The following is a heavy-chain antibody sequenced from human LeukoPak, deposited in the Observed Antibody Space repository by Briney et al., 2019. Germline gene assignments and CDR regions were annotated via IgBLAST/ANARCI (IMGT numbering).Heavy chain of an antibody. CDR2: IYHSGST. CDR3: ARVPYYYGSGSYSPEYYFDY. D-gene: IGHD3-10*01. J-gene: IGHJ4*02. V-gene: IGHV4-4*02. Sequence: SETLSLTCAVSGGSISSSNWWSWVRQPPGEGLGGIGEIYHSGSTNYNPSLKSRVTVAVDKSKNQFALKLSSVTAADTGVYYCARVPYYYGSGSYSPEYYFDYWGQGTLVTVSS. CDR1: GGSISSSNW.